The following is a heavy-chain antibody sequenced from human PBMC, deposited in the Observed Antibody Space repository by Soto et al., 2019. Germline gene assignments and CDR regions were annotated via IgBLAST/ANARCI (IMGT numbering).Heavy chain of an antibody. J-gene: IGHJ3*02. V-gene: IGHV3-21*01. CDR3: AGDKLPLIWCGEACDI. D-gene: IGHD3-10*01. CDR1: GFTFSSYS. Sequence: EVQLVESGGGLVKPGGSLRLSCAASGFTFSSYSMNWVRQAPGKGLEWVSSISSSSNYIYYADSVKGRFTISRDNAKNSLYLKMNSLRAEETAVYYCAGDKLPLIWCGEACDIWGQGTMVTVSS. CDR2: ISSSSNYI.